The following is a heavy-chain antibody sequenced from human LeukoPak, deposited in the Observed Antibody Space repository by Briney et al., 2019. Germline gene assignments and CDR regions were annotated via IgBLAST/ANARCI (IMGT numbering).Heavy chain of an antibody. CDR3: ARVMAGTTFDY. V-gene: IGHV7-4-1*02. J-gene: IGHJ4*02. CDR2: INTNTGNP. Sequence: ASVKVSCKASGYTFTNYAMNWVRQAPGQGLEWMGWINTNTGNPTYAQGFTGRFVFSLDTSASTAYLQITSLKAEDTAVYYCARVMAGTTFDYWGQGTQVTVFS. CDR1: GYTFTNYA. D-gene: IGHD1-1*01.